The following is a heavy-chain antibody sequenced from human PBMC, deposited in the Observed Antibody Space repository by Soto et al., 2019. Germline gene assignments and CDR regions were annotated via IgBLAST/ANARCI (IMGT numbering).Heavy chain of an antibody. Sequence: QITLKESGPTLVRPTQTLTLTCTFSGFSLTTSGVGVGWIRQPPGKALEWLAVIYWDDDKRYSSSLKSRLTITKDTSKNQVVLTMTNMDPVDTGTYYCAHHPYYGLGSYSFDYWVQGTLVTVSS. CDR2: IYWDDDK. CDR1: GFSLTTSGVG. V-gene: IGHV2-5*02. J-gene: IGHJ4*02. CDR3: AHHPYYGLGSYSFDY. D-gene: IGHD3-10*01.